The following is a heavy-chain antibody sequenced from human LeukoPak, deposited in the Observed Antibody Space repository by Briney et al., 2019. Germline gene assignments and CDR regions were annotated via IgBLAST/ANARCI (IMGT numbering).Heavy chain of an antibody. V-gene: IGHV3-33*05. CDR1: GFTFSSYS. J-gene: IGHJ4*02. CDR2: MSNSGENT. D-gene: IGHD4-23*01. Sequence: PGGSLRLSCAASGFTFSSYSMQWVRQTPGKGLEWVGIMSNSGENTFYGEAVKGRFTISRDNSKNTLHLQMNSLRAEDTAVYYCAKGLLIPPRLAHYGGTAKNFDYWGQGTLVTVSS. CDR3: AKGLLIPPRLAHYGGTAKNFDY.